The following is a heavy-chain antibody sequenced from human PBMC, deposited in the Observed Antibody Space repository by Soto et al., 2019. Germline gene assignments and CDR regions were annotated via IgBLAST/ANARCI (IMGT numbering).Heavy chain of an antibody. CDR3: AGTSCSSTTCHTTN. D-gene: IGHD2-2*01. J-gene: IGHJ4*02. V-gene: IGHV1-2*02. CDR1: GYTFTGYY. Sequence: QVQLVQSGAEVKKPGASVKVSCKTSGYTFTGYYIYWVRQAPGQGLEWMGWINPHSGGTDSSQKFQGRVTMTRDTSISTAYMELSRLRSDHTAVYYCAGTSCSSTTCHTTNWGQGTLVTVSS. CDR2: INPHSGGT.